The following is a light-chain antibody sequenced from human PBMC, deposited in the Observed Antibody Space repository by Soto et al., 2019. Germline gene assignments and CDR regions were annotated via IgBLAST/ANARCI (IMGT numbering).Light chain of an antibody. Sequence: QSALTQPASVSGSPEQSITISCTGTSSDVGSYNLVSWYQQHPGKVPKPMIYEVSKRPSGVSNRFSGSKFGNTASLTISGLQAEDEADYYCCSYAGSGIVIFGGGTKLTVL. CDR3: CSYAGSGIVI. CDR1: SSDVGSYNL. CDR2: EVS. V-gene: IGLV2-23*02. J-gene: IGLJ2*01.